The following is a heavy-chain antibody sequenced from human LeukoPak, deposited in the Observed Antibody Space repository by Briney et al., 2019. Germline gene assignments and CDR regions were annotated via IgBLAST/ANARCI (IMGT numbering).Heavy chain of an antibody. J-gene: IGHJ3*02. CDR3: ARVGNSSSWYEHAFDI. D-gene: IGHD6-13*01. V-gene: IGHV1-8*01. Sequence: ASVKVSCKASGYTFTNYDINWVRQATGQGPEWMGWMNPKSGNTGYAQKFQGRVTITADKSTSTAYMELSSLRSEDTAVYYCARVGNSSSWYEHAFDIWGQGTMVTVSS. CDR2: MNPKSGNT. CDR1: GYTFTNYD.